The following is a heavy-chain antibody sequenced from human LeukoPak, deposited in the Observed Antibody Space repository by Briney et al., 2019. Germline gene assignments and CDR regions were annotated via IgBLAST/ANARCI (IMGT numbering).Heavy chain of an antibody. CDR1: GFTFDDYT. CDR3: ARVPAEYYDYVWGSYRTFYFDY. J-gene: IGHJ4*02. D-gene: IGHD3-16*02. CDR2: ISWDGGST. V-gene: IGHV3-43*01. Sequence: GGSLRLSCAASGFTFDDYTMHWVRQVPGKGLEWVSLISWDGGSTYYADSVKGRFTISRDNSKNSLYLQMNSLRAEDTAVYYCARVPAEYYDYVWGSYRTFYFDYWGQGTLVTVSS.